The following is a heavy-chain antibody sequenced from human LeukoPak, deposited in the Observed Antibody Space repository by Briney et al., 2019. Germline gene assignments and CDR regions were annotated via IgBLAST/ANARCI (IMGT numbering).Heavy chain of an antibody. J-gene: IGHJ4*02. CDR1: DCSIHTYY. Sequence: SETLSLTCTVSDCSIHTYYWSWIQQPPGKGMEWIGYIYYSGSTNYNPSLKSRVTISLDTSKNKFSLRLNSVTAADTAVYYCARGGPVGVDYWGQGTLVTVSS. CDR2: IYYSGST. CDR3: ARGGPVGVDY. V-gene: IGHV4-59*01. D-gene: IGHD3-10*01.